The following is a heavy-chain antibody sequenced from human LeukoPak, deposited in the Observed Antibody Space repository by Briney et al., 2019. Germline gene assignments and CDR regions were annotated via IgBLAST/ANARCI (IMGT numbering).Heavy chain of an antibody. J-gene: IGHJ5*02. Sequence: SETLSLTCTVSGVSISSYYWSWIRQPPGKGLEWIGYIYYSGSTNYNPSLKNRVTISVDTSKNQFSLKLSSVTAADTAVYYCARRVNCSGGSCYGLNNWFDPWGQGTLVTVSS. CDR1: GVSISSYY. D-gene: IGHD2-15*01. V-gene: IGHV4-59*08. CDR3: ARRVNCSGGSCYGLNNWFDP. CDR2: IYYSGST.